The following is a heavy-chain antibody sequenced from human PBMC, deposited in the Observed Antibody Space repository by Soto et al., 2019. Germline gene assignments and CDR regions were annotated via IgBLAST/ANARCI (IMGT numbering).Heavy chain of an antibody. CDR1: GGSISSYY. Sequence: SETLSLTCTVSGGSISSYYWSWIRQPPGKGLEWIGYFYYLGNTNYNPSLRSRVTISVDTSKNQFSLKMSSVTAADTAVYYCARATVIPFFDYWGQGTLVTVSS. V-gene: IGHV4-59*01. J-gene: IGHJ4*02. CDR2: FYYLGNT. CDR3: ARATVIPFFDY. D-gene: IGHD4-17*01.